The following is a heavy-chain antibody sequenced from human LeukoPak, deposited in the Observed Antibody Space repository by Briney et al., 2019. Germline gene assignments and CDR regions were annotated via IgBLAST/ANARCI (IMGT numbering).Heavy chain of an antibody. CDR1: GGSIDITNY. CDR2: ISHDGTT. D-gene: IGHD2/OR15-2a*01. J-gene: IGHJ4*02. V-gene: IGHV4-4*02. Sequence: SETLSLTCGVSGGSIDITNYWSWVRQAPGRGLEWIGEISHDGTTNYNSSLRSRVAMSFDRANNQFSLSLTSVTAADTAVYYCTRENRPFCPFAFWGQGVLVTVSS. CDR3: TRENRPFCPFAF.